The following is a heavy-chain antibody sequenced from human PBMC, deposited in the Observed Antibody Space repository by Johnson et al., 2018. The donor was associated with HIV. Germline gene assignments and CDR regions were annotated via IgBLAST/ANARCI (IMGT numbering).Heavy chain of an antibody. CDR3: TKMGALGAFDI. CDR1: GFTFSSYA. Sequence: QMQLVESGGGVVQPGRSLRLSCAASGFTFSSYAIHWVRQAPAKGLEWVAVISYDGSNKYYADSVKGRFTISRDNSKNTLYLQMNSLRAEDTAVYYCTKMGALGAFDIWGQGTMVTVSS. CDR2: ISYDGSNK. D-gene: IGHD3-16*01. V-gene: IGHV3-30*18. J-gene: IGHJ3*02.